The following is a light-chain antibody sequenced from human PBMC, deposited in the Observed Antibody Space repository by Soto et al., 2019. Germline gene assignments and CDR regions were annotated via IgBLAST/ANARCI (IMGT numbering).Light chain of an antibody. CDR1: SSNIGNNY. J-gene: IGLJ2*01. Sequence: QSVLTQPPSVSAAPGQKVTISCSGSSSNIGNNYVSWYQQLPGTAPKLLIYDNDKRPSGIPDRSSGSKSGTSATLGVTGLQTGDEADYYCATWDSSLSAGVFGGGTKVTVL. V-gene: IGLV1-51*01. CDR3: ATWDSSLSAGV. CDR2: DND.